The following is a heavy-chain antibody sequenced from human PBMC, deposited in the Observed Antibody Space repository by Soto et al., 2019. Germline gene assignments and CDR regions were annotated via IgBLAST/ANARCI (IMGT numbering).Heavy chain of an antibody. CDR2: ISAYNGKT. Sequence: QVQLVHSGADVKNPGASVKVSCQASGYTFTSYAISWVRQAPGQGLEWMGWISAYNGKTNYAQKHQGRETMTQDTSSTTAYMELRSMRSDDKAEYYCARSGPSEGDWGQGTLVTVSS. D-gene: IGHD3-10*01. V-gene: IGHV1-18*01. J-gene: IGHJ4*02. CDR3: ARSGPSEGD. CDR1: GYTFTSYA.